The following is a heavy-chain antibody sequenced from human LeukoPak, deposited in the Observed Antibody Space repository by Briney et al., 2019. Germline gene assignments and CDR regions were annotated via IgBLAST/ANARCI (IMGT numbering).Heavy chain of an antibody. J-gene: IGHJ4*02. D-gene: IGHD2-21*02. CDR2: INSDGSIT. Sequence: PGGSLRLSCAASGFSFSNYWMHWVRQVPGKGLVWVSRINSDGSITDYADSVKGRFTISRDNSKNSLYLQMDSLTLEDTAVYYCAKFGGSWGEVYRGGDCQRSGYYFDSWGQGTLVTVSS. CDR1: GFSFSNYW. CDR3: AKFGGSWGEVYRGGDCQRSGYYFDS. V-gene: IGHV3-74*01.